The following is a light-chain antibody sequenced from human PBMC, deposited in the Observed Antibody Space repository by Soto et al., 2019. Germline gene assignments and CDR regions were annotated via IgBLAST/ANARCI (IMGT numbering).Light chain of an antibody. CDR2: SAF. CDR3: QQYNKWPPWT. J-gene: IGKJ1*01. Sequence: EIVLMQSPATLSVSPGERATLSCRASQSISNNLAWYQQKPGQAPRLVIYSAFTRATGIPARFSGSGSGTEFTLTISSLQSEDFAVYYCQQYNKWPPWTFGQGTKVEIK. CDR1: QSISNN. V-gene: IGKV3-15*01.